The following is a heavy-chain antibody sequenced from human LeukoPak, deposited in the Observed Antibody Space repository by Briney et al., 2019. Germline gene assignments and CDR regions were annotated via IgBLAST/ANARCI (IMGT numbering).Heavy chain of an antibody. CDR1: GGTFSSYA. V-gene: IGHV1-69*05. D-gene: IGHD6-13*01. CDR3: ASVRSSSSPRRYNWFDP. CDR2: IIPIFGTA. J-gene: IGHJ5*02. Sequence: SVKVSCKASGGTFSSYAISWVRQAPGQGLEWMGGIIPIFGTANYAQKFQGRVTITTDESTSTAYMELSSLRSEDTAVYYCASVRSSSSPRRYNWFDPWGQGTLVTVSP.